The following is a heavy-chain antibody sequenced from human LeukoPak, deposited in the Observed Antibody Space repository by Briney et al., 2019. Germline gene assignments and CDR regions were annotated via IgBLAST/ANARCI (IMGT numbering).Heavy chain of an antibody. CDR3: ASSLAVAAWFDP. CDR2: IKQDGSEK. CDR1: GFTFSSYW. J-gene: IGHJ5*02. D-gene: IGHD6-19*01. Sequence: GESLRLSCAASGFTFSSYWMSWVRQAPGKGLEWVANIKQDGSEKYYVDSVKGRFTISRDNAKNSLYLQMNSLRAEDTAVYYCASSLAVAAWFDPWGQGTLVTVSS. V-gene: IGHV3-7*01.